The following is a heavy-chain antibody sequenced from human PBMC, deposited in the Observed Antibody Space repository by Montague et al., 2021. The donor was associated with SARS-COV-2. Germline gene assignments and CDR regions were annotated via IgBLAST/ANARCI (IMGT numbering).Heavy chain of an antibody. CDR1: GGSISSYY. V-gene: IGHV4-59*01. CDR3: AREESGFDYYYGMDV. CDR2: IYYSRNT. Sequence: SETLSLTCTVSGGSISSYYWSWIRQPPGKGLEWIGYIYYSRNTNYNPSLKSRVTISVDTSKNQFSLKLSSVTAADTAVYYCAREESGFDYYYGMDVWGQGTTVTVSS. J-gene: IGHJ6*02. D-gene: IGHD3-3*01.